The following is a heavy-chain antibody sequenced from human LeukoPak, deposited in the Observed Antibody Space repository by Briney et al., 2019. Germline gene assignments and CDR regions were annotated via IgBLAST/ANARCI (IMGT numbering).Heavy chain of an antibody. Sequence: SVKVSSKASGGTFSSYAIIWVRQAPGQGLGWRGGIIPYFGTANYSQKFQGRVTITTDESTSTAYIELSSLRSEDTAVYYCARGGYCSSTSCYFFNWFDPWGQGTLVTVSS. D-gene: IGHD2-2*01. CDR3: ARGGYCSSTSCYFFNWFDP. CDR2: IIPYFGTA. CDR1: GGTFSSYA. V-gene: IGHV1-69*05. J-gene: IGHJ5*02.